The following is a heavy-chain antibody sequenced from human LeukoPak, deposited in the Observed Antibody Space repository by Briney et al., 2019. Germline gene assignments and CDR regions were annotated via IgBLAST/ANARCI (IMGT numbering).Heavy chain of an antibody. Sequence: GASLQISCKGSGYSFTSYWISWGRQMPGKGLGWMGRIDPSDSYTNYSPSFQGHVTISADKSISTAYLQWSSLKASDTAMYYCARLPTMVRELWGQGTLVTVSS. CDR1: GYSFTSYW. V-gene: IGHV5-10-1*01. D-gene: IGHD3-10*01. CDR2: IDPSDSYT. CDR3: ARLPTMVREL. J-gene: IGHJ4*02.